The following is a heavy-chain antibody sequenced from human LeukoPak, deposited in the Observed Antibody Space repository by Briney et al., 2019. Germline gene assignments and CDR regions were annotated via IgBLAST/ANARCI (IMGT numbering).Heavy chain of an antibody. CDR1: GYSFTSYW. CDR2: IYPGDSDT. CDR3: ARQAYYDFWSGYSEYNWFDP. Sequence: GESLKISCEGSGYSFTSYWIGWVRQMPGKGLEWMGIIYPGDSDTRYSPSLQGQVTISADKSISTAYLQWSSLKASDTAMYYCARQAYYDFWSGYSEYNWFDPWGQGTLVTVSS. J-gene: IGHJ5*02. D-gene: IGHD3-3*01. V-gene: IGHV5-51*01.